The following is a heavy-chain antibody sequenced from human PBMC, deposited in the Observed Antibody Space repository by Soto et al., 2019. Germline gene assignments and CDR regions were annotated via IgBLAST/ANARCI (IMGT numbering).Heavy chain of an antibody. CDR1: GGSFSGYY. CDR2: INHSGSA. V-gene: IGHV4-34*01. D-gene: IGHD4-17*01. J-gene: IGHJ4*02. CDR3: ARGRYHLILRWAAYNIDY. Sequence: SETLSLTCAVYGGSFSGYYWSWIRQPPGKGLEWIGEINHSGSANYNPSINSRVTISEDSSKNQLSLKLSSVTAADTAVYYCARGRYHLILRWAAYNIDYWGQGTLVTVSS.